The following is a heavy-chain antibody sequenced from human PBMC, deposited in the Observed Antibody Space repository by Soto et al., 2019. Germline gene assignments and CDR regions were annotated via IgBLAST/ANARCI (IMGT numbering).Heavy chain of an antibody. D-gene: IGHD6-19*01. J-gene: IGHJ4*02. Sequence: QVQLVESGGGVVQPGRSLRLSCAASGFTFSSYGMHWVHQAPGKGLEWVAVRWYDGSNENYADSVKGRFTISRDNSQNTLYLQMNSLRAEDTALYYCARDRRGSGWYDYFDYWGQGTLVTVSS. CDR2: RWYDGSNE. CDR3: ARDRRGSGWYDYFDY. V-gene: IGHV3-33*01. CDR1: GFTFSSYG.